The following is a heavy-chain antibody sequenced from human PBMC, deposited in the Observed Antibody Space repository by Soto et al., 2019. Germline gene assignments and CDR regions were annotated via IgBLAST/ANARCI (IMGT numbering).Heavy chain of an antibody. V-gene: IGHV1-18*01. CDR3: ARDLGYCRSGTCYREWFDP. CDR2: VRGDNGHT. D-gene: IGHD2-15*01. J-gene: IGHJ5*02. Sequence: QVQLVQSGAEVKKPGASVKVSCKASGYTFTTHGISWVRQVPGQGLEWMGWVRGDNGHTNYAQSPEGRVTMTTDTSPNTAYLELRSLRSDDTAVYYCARDLGYCRSGTCYREWFDPWGQGTLVTVSS. CDR1: GYTFTTHG.